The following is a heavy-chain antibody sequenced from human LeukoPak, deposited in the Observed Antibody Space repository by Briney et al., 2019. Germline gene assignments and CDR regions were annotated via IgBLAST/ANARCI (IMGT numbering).Heavy chain of an antibody. CDR2: INPNSGGT. Sequence: ASVKVSCKASGYTFTCYYMHWVRQAPGQGLEWMGWINPNSGGTKYAQKFQGRVTMTRDTSISTAYMELSRLRSDDTAVYYCARVDVHYDILTGYGTTPYYYFDYWGQGTLVTVSS. CDR1: GYTFTCYY. J-gene: IGHJ4*02. D-gene: IGHD3-9*01. V-gene: IGHV1-2*02. CDR3: ARVDVHYDILTGYGTTPYYYFDY.